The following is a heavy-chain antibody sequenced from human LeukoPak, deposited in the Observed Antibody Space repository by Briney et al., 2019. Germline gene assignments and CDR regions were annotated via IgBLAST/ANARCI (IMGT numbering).Heavy chain of an antibody. Sequence: GGTLRLSCAASGFSFDDYAMHWVRQAPGKGLEWVAVISYDGSNKYYADSVKGRFTISRDNSENTVYLQMNSLRAEDTAVYYCAKDREGTTFDNWGQGTPVTVSS. D-gene: IGHD1-7*01. CDR3: AKDREGTTFDN. J-gene: IGHJ4*02. CDR2: ISYDGSNK. CDR1: GFSFDDYA. V-gene: IGHV3-30*18.